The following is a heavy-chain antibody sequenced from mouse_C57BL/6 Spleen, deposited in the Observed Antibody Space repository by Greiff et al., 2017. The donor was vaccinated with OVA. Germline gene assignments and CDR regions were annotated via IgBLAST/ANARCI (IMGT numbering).Heavy chain of an antibody. CDR2: ISGGGGNT. J-gene: IGHJ1*03. Sequence: EVQGVESGGGLVKPGGSLKLSCAASGFTFSSYTMSWVRQTPEKRLEWVATISGGGGNTYYPDSVKGRFTISRDNAKNTLYLQMSSLRSEDTALYYCARHPWDVWGTGTTVTVSS. CDR3: ARHPWDV. V-gene: IGHV5-9*01. CDR1: GFTFSSYT.